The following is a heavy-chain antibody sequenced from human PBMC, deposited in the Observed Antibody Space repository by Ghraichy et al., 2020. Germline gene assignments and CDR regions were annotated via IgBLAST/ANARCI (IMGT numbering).Heavy chain of an antibody. J-gene: IGHJ6*02. Sequence: ASVKVSCKASGYTFTSYDINWVRQATGQGLEWMGWMNPNSGNTGYAQKFQGRVTMTRNTSISTAYMELSSLRSEDTAVYYCARDLQALYYYYGMDVWGQGTTVTVSS. D-gene: IGHD4-11*01. V-gene: IGHV1-8*01. CDR1: GYTFTSYD. CDR3: ARDLQALYYYYGMDV. CDR2: MNPNSGNT.